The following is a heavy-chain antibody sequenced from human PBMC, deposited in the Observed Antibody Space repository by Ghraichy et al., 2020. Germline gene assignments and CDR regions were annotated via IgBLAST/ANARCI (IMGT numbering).Heavy chain of an antibody. CDR1: GGTFSSYA. D-gene: IGHD1-1*01. CDR2: IIPIFGTA. J-gene: IGHJ4*02. Sequence: SVKVSCKASGGTFSSYAISWVRQAPGQGLEWMGGIIPIFGTANYAQKFQGRVTITADESTSTAYMELSSLRSEDTAVYYCARFRYGSPHFDYWGQGTLVTVSS. CDR3: ARFRYGSPHFDY. V-gene: IGHV1-69*13.